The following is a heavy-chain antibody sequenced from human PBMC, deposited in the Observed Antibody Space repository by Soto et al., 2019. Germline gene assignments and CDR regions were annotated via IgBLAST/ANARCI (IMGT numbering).Heavy chain of an antibody. CDR2: IFHDGTA. J-gene: IGHJ4*02. CDR1: GVSLTSGNW. CDR3: ARLVYDTRLNYMYFDF. D-gene: IGHD3-10*01. Sequence: SETLSLTCAVSGVSLTSGNWWTWVRQSPQRGLEYIGEIFHDGTANYYPSFERRVAMSVDTSRNQFSLKLTSVTDADTAVYFCARLVYDTRLNYMYFDFWGPGTLVTVSS. V-gene: IGHV4-4*02.